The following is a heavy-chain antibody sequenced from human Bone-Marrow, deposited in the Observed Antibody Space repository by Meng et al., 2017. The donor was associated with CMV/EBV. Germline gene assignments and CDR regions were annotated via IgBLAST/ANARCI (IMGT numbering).Heavy chain of an antibody. J-gene: IGHJ5*02. CDR2: MNPNSGNT. Sequence: ASVKVSCKASGYTFTSYDINWVRQATGQGLEWMGWMNPNSGNTGYAQKFQGRVTMTRNTSISTAYMELSSLRSEDTAVYYCARGEDPGPFWSGYLEVTEFDPWGQGTRVTVSS. CDR3: ARGEDPGPFWSGYLEVTEFDP. D-gene: IGHD3-3*01. CDR1: GYTFTSYD. V-gene: IGHV1-8*01.